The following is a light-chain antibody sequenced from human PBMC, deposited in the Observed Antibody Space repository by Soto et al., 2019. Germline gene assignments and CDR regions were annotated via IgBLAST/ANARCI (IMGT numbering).Light chain of an antibody. CDR3: CSYAGSYTVS. CDR2: DVT. CDR1: NSDVGGYNH. J-gene: IGLJ2*01. V-gene: IGLV2-11*01. Sequence: QSALTQPRSVSGSPGQSVTISCAGTNSDVGGYNHGSWYQQEPGKAPKLIIYDVTKRPSGVPDRFSGSNSATTASLTIYGLQTEDAAYYYCCSYAGSYTVSFGGGTKVTVL.